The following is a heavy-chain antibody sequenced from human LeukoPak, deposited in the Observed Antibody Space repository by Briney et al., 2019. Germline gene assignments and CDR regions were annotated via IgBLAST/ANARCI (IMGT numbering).Heavy chain of an antibody. CDR2: INPNSGGT. V-gene: IGHV1-2*02. D-gene: IGHD3-3*01. J-gene: IGHJ4*02. CDR3: ARIRFLEWLSLFDY. CDR1: GYTFTGYY. Sequence: ASVKVSCKASGYTFTGYYMHWVRQAPGQGLEWMGWINPNSGGTNYAQKFQGRVTMTRDTSISTAYMELSRLRSDDTAVYYCARIRFLEWLSLFDYWGQGTLVTVSS.